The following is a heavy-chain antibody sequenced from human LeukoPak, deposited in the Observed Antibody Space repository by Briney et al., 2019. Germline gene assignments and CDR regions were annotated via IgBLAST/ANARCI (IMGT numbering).Heavy chain of an antibody. CDR2: ISSSGSYI. CDR1: GFTFSSYS. CDR3: AKDFYWAFDY. J-gene: IGHJ4*02. D-gene: IGHD2-8*02. V-gene: IGHV3-21*01. Sequence: PGGSLRLSCAASGFTFSSYSMNWVRQAPGKGLEWVSSISSSGSYIYYADSVEGRSTISRDNAKNSLYLQMNSLRVEDTAVYYCAKDFYWAFDYWGQGTLVTVSS.